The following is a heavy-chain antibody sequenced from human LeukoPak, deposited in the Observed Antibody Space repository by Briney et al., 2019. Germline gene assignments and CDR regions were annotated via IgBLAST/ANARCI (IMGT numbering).Heavy chain of an antibody. CDR1: GGSISSYY. D-gene: IGHD3-3*01. CDR2: IYYTGST. J-gene: IGHJ4*02. V-gene: IGHV4-59*01. Sequence: SETLSLTCTVPGGSISSYYWSWIRQPPGKGLKWIGYIYYTGSTNYNPSLKSRVTISVDTSKNQFSLKLSSVTAADTAVYYCARVLGFWSGYFAYWGQGTLVTVFS. CDR3: ARVLGFWSGYFAY.